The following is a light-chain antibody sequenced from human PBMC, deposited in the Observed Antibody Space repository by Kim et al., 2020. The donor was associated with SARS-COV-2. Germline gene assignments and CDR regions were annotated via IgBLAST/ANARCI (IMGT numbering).Light chain of an antibody. CDR1: KSVSSSSNNKNY. J-gene: IGKJ3*01. Sequence: DIVMTQSPDSLAVSLGVRATINCKSSKSVSSSSNNKNYLVWYQQKPGQPPKLLIYWASTRESGVPDRFSGSGSGTDFTLTISSLQAEDVAVYYCQQYYNSPFTFGPGTKVDIK. CDR2: WAS. V-gene: IGKV4-1*01. CDR3: QQYYNSPFT.